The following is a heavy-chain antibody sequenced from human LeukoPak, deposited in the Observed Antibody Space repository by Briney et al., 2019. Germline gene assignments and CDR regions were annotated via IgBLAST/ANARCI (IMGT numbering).Heavy chain of an antibody. CDR2: ISGSGGST. V-gene: IGHV3-23*01. D-gene: IGHD3-10*01. CDR3: ARSRRGAAVPFDY. CDR1: GFTFSSYA. Sequence: GGSLRLSCAASGFTFSSYAVSWVRQAPGKGLEWVSAISGSGGSTYYADSVKGQFTISRDNSKNTLYLQMNSLRAEDTAVYYCARSRRGAAVPFDYWGQGTLVTVSS. J-gene: IGHJ4*02.